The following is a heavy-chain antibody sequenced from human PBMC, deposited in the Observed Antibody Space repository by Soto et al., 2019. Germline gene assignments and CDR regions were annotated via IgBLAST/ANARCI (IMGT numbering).Heavy chain of an antibody. CDR1: GGSISSGDYY. CDR2: IYYSGST. V-gene: IGHV4-30-4*01. J-gene: IGHJ4*02. Sequence: SETLSLTCTVSGGSISSGDYYWSWIRQPPGKGLEWIGYIYYSGSTYYNPSLKSRVTISVDTSKNQFSLKLSSVTAADTAVYYCAREQMGVATTHFDYWGQGTLVTVSS. D-gene: IGHD5-12*01. CDR3: AREQMGVATTHFDY.